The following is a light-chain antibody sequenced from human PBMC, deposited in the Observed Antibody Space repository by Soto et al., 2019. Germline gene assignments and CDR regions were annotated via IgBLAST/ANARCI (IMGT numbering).Light chain of an antibody. Sequence: AIQLTQSPSSLSASVGDRVTITCRASQDISSALAWYQQKPGKSPKLLIYGASSLESGVPSRFSGSGSGTDFTLTISSLQPADFATYYCQQFNGYPHTFGPGTRVDIK. CDR2: GAS. CDR1: QDISSA. CDR3: QQFNGYPHT. J-gene: IGKJ3*01. V-gene: IGKV1-13*02.